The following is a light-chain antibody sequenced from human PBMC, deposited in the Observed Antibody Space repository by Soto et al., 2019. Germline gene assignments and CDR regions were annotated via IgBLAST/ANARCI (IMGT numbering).Light chain of an antibody. V-gene: IGKV4-1*01. J-gene: IGKJ5*01. CDR3: QQYNSYPYT. CDR2: WAS. Sequence: DIVMTQSPDSLAVSLGERATINCKSSQSVLFSSNNKNYLAWYQQKPGQPPKLLLYWASTRESGVPDRFSGSGSGTDFTLTISSLQAEDVAVYYCQQYNSYPYTFGQGTRLEIK. CDR1: QSVLFSSNNKNY.